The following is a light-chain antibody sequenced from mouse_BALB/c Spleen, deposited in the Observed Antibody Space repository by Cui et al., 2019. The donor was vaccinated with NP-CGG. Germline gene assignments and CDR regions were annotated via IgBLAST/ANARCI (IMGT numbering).Light chain of an antibody. J-gene: IGLJ1*01. CDR1: TGAVTTSNY. CDR3: VLWYSNHWV. CDR2: GTN. V-gene: IGLV1*01. Sequence: QAAVTTEYAPTTSPGETVTLTCRSSTGAVTTSNYANWVQEKPDHLFTGLIGGTNNRVPGVPARFSGSLIGDKAALTITGAQTEDEAIYFCVLWYSNHWVFGGGTKLTVL.